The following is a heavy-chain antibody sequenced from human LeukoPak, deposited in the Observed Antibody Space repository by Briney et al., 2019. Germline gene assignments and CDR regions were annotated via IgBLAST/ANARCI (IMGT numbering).Heavy chain of an antibody. Sequence: SLRLSCAASGFTFDDHDMHWVRQAPGKGLEWVSGITWDSGITAYADSVKGRFTISRDNAKNSLYLQMNSLRTEDTALYYCAKGRSPTDNRGGYFDYWGQGTLVTVSS. V-gene: IGHV3-9*01. J-gene: IGHJ4*02. CDR1: GFTFDDHD. CDR3: AKGRSPTDNRGGYFDY. D-gene: IGHD1-14*01. CDR2: ITWDSGIT.